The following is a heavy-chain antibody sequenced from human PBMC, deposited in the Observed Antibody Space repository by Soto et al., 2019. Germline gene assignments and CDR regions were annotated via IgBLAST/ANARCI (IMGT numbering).Heavy chain of an antibody. CDR3: AKAFSWYDY. V-gene: IGHV3-23*01. D-gene: IGHD6-13*01. J-gene: IGHJ4*02. CDR1: GFTFSSYA. Sequence: EVQLLESGGGLIQPGGSLRLSCAASGFTFSSYAMNWVRQAPGKGLEWVSGISGSGGSTYYSDSVKGRFTISRDNSKNTLYLQMSSLRADDTAVYYCAKAFSWYDYWGQGTLVTVSS. CDR2: ISGSGGST.